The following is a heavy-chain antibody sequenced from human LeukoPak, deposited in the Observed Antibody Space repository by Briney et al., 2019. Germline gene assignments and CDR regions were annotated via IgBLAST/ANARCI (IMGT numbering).Heavy chain of an antibody. J-gene: IGHJ5*02. Sequence: ASVKVSCKASGGTFSSYAISWVRQAPGQGLEWMGGIIPIFGTANYAQKFQGRVTMTEDTSTDTAYMELSSLRSEDTAVYYCAGWLIGWFDPWGQGTLVTVSS. CDR2: IIPIFGTA. CDR3: AGWLIGWFDP. D-gene: IGHD6-19*01. V-gene: IGHV1-69*06. CDR1: GGTFSSYA.